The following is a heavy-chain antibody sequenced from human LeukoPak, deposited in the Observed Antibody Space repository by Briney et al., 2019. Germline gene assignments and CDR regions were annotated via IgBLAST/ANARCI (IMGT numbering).Heavy chain of an antibody. V-gene: IGHV1-2*02. CDR1: GYTFTGYY. CDR2: INPNSGGT. D-gene: IGHD1-26*01. CDR3: ARGAGVGATFFDY. Sequence: ASVKVSCKASGYTFTGYYMHWVRQAPGQGLEWMGWINPNSGGTNYAQKFQGRVTMTRDTSISTAYMELSRLRSDDAAVYYCARGAGVGATFFDYWGRGTLVTVSS. J-gene: IGHJ4*02.